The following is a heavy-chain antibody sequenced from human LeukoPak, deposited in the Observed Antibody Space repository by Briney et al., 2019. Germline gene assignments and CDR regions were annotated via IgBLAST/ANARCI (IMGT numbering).Heavy chain of an antibody. D-gene: IGHD3-10*01. J-gene: IGHJ4*02. CDR3: ARLNTMLQGVMTFDS. V-gene: IGHV4-39*01. CDR2: IYYTGSM. CDR1: GGSIRSSSHY. Sequence: SETLSLTCTVSGGSIRSSSHYWGWIRQPPGKGLEWIGTIYYTGSMYYNPSLKSRVTMPVDTSKNQFSLKLRSVTAADTAVYYCARLNTMLQGVMTFDSWGQGTLVTVSS.